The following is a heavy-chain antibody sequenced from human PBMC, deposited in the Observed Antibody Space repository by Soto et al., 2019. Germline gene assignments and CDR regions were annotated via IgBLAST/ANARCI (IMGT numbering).Heavy chain of an antibody. CDR2: IDPSDSYT. Sequence: GESLKISCKGSGYSFTSYWISWVRQMPGKGLEWMGGIDPSDSYTNYSPSFQGHVTISADKSISTAYLQWSSLKASDTAMYYCARQEGLAVAGVNYYGMDVWGQGTTVTVSS. J-gene: IGHJ6*02. V-gene: IGHV5-10-1*01. D-gene: IGHD6-19*01. CDR3: ARQEGLAVAGVNYYGMDV. CDR1: GYSFTSYW.